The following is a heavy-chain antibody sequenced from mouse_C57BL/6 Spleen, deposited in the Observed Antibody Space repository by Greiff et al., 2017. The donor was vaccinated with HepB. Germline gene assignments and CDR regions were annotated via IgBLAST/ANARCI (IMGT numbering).Heavy chain of an antibody. J-gene: IGHJ4*01. CDR3: ARDQGYDGYYAMDY. V-gene: IGHV5-4*01. Sequence: EVNVVESGGGLVKPGGSLKLSCAASGFTFSSYAMSWVRQTPEKRLEWVATISDGGSYTYYPDNVKGRFTISRDNAKNNLYLQMSHLKSEDTAMYYCARDQGYDGYYAMDYWGQGTSVTVSS. CDR2: ISDGGSYT. D-gene: IGHD2-2*01. CDR1: GFTFSSYA.